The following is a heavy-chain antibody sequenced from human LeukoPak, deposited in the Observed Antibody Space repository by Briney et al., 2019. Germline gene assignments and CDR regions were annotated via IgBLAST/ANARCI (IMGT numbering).Heavy chain of an antibody. D-gene: IGHD2-15*01. CDR2: INHSGST. Sequence: PSETLSLTCAVYGGSFSGYYWSWIRQPPGKGLEWIGEINHSGSTNYNPSLKSRVTISVDTSKNQFSLKLSSVTAADTAVYYCARAEVVAAAPIDYWGQGTLVTVSS. J-gene: IGHJ4*02. CDR3: ARAEVVAAAPIDY. CDR1: GGSFSGYY. V-gene: IGHV4-34*01.